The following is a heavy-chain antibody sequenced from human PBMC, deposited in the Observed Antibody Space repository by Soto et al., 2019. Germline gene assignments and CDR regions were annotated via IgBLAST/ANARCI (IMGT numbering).Heavy chain of an antibody. CDR3: ARASSSSSAADY. CDR1: GESISIGGYY. CDR2: IYDSESA. V-gene: IGHV4-31*03. J-gene: IGHJ4*02. Sequence: QVQLQESGPGLVKPSQTLSLTCSVSGESISIGGYYWSWIRHHPVKGLEWIGYIYDSESAYYNPSLKSRVTISMDTSKNHFAMRLSSVTAADTAVYYCARASSSSSAADYWGQGILVTVSA. D-gene: IGHD6-6*01.